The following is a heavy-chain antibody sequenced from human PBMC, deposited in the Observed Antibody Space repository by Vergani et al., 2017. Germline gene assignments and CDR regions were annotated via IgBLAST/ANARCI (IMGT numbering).Heavy chain of an antibody. CDR2: IRYDGSNK. D-gene: IGHD1-26*01. Sequence: VQLLESGGGVVQPGGSLRLSCAASGFTFSSYGMHWVRQAPGKGLEWVAFIRYDGSNKYYADSVKGRFTISRDNSKNTLYLQMNSLRAEDTAVYYCARTSGPEWELLDMLDYWGQGTLVTVSS. J-gene: IGHJ4*02. CDR3: ARTSGPEWELLDMLDY. V-gene: IGHV3-30*02. CDR1: GFTFSSYG.